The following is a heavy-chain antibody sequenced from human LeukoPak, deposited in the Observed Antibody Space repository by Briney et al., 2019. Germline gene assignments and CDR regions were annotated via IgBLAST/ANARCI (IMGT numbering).Heavy chain of an antibody. CDR3: AKALTSGWYLDAFNI. V-gene: IGHV3-30*18. J-gene: IGHJ3*02. CDR1: GFTFSSCG. Sequence: GGSLRLSCAASGFTFSSCGMHWVRQAPGKGLEWVAVISYDGSNKYYADSVKGRFTISRDNSKNTLFLEMNSLRAEDTAVYYCAKALTSGWYLDAFNIWGQGTMATVSS. CDR2: ISYDGSNK. D-gene: IGHD6-19*01.